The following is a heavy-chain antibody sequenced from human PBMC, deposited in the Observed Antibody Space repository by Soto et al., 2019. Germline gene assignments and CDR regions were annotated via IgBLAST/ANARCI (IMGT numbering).Heavy chain of an antibody. CDR1: GLTISGKKY. D-gene: IGHD1-1*01. CDR3: ATWHEREHAFDV. V-gene: IGHV3-53*01. Sequence: DVQLVESGGGLIQPGESLRLSCAAFGLTISGKKYVAWVRQAPGKRLEWVSALYDVDGSFYADSVTGRFTTSSDSSKTTVYLQMNDLRPDVTAVYYCATWHEREHAFDVWGEGTTVTISS. J-gene: IGHJ3*01. CDR2: LYDVDGS.